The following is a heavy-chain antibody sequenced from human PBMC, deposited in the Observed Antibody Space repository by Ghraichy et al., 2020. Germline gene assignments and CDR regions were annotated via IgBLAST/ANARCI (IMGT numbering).Heavy chain of an antibody. V-gene: IGHV3-7*01. CDR1: GFTFSANW. CDR2: INQDESQR. J-gene: IGHJ5*02. Sequence: GGSLRLSCAASGFTFSANWMSWVRQAPGKGLEWVAHINQDESQRNYVDSVRGRFTVSRDYAKNSVYLQMDSLRVEDTAVYYCARDSGVGGPWGQGTLVTVSS. CDR3: ARDSGVGGP. D-gene: IGHD3-16*01.